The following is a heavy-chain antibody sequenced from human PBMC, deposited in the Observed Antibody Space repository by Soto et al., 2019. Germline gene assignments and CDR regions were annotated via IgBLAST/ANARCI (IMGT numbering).Heavy chain of an antibody. CDR1: GFTVSTNY. J-gene: IGHJ6*02. Sequence: EVQLVESGGGLIQPGGSLRLSCAASGFTVSTNYMSWVRQAPGKGLEWVSVTYSGGSTHYADPVKGRFTVSRDNSKNTLYLQMNSLRAEDTAVYYCARGGGNSPYYYGMDVWGQGTTVTVSS. D-gene: IGHD2-21*02. CDR2: TYSGGST. V-gene: IGHV3-53*01. CDR3: ARGGGNSPYYYGMDV.